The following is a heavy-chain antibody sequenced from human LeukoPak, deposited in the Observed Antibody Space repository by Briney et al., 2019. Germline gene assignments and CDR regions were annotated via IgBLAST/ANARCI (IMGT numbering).Heavy chain of an antibody. V-gene: IGHV3-11*01. Sequence: PGGSLRLSCAASGFTFSDYYMSWIRQAPGKGLEWVSYISSSGSTINYADSVKGRFTISRDNAKNSLYLQVNSLRAEDTAVYYCARAVDYYGSGKGWFDPWGQGTLVTVSS. CDR2: ISSSGSTI. CDR1: GFTFSDYY. J-gene: IGHJ5*02. CDR3: ARAVDYYGSGKGWFDP. D-gene: IGHD3-10*01.